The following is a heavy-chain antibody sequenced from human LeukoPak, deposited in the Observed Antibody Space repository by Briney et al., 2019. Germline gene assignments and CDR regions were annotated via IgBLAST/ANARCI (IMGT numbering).Heavy chain of an antibody. J-gene: IGHJ4*02. CDR3: ARDSTYYYGSGSSGPHYFDY. Sequence: PGRSLRLSCEASGFTFSIYAMHWVRQAPGKGLEWVALISYDGGNTYYADSVKGRFTISRDNSKNTLDLQLNSLRVEDTAVYYCARDSTYYYGSGSSGPHYFDYWGQGTLVTVSS. CDR1: GFTFSIYA. D-gene: IGHD3-10*01. V-gene: IGHV3-30*11. CDR2: ISYDGGNT.